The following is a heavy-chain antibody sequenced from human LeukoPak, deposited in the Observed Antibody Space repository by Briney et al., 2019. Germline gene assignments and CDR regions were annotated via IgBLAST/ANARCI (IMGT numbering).Heavy chain of an antibody. Sequence: GGSLRLSCAVSGFTFSSYGMHWVRQAPGKGLVWVSRINSDGNSTRYADSVKGRFTISRDNAKNTLYLQMNSLRVEDTAVYYCARDRGRVDYWGQGTLVTVSS. J-gene: IGHJ4*02. V-gene: IGHV3-74*01. CDR1: GFTFSSYG. D-gene: IGHD1-26*01. CDR3: ARDRGRVDY. CDR2: INSDGNST.